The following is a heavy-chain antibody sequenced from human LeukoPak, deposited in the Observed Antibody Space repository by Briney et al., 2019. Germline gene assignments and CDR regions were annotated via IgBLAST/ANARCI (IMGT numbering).Heavy chain of an antibody. J-gene: IGHJ4*02. CDR1: GFTFSSYS. CDR3: ASQLLYSIYFDY. D-gene: IGHD2-2*02. CDR2: ISSGSSYI. Sequence: GGSLRLSCAASGFTFSSYSMTWVRQAPGKGLEWVSSISSGSSYIYYADSVKGRFTISRDNSKNTLYLQMNSLRAEDTAVYYCASQLLYSIYFDYWGQGTLVTVSS. V-gene: IGHV3-21*04.